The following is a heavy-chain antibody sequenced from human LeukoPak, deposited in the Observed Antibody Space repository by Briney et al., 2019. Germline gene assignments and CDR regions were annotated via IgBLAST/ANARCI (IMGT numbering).Heavy chain of an antibody. CDR1: GFTFDDYA. CDR3: AKDISATGAAVIA. V-gene: IGHV3-9*03. CDR2: ISWNSGSI. J-gene: IGHJ4*02. D-gene: IGHD6-13*01. Sequence: GRSLRLSCAASGFTFDDYAMHWVRQAPGKGLEWVSGISWNSGSIGYADSVKGRFTISRDNAKNSLYLQMNSLRAEDMALYYCAKDISATGAAVIAWGQGTLVTVSS.